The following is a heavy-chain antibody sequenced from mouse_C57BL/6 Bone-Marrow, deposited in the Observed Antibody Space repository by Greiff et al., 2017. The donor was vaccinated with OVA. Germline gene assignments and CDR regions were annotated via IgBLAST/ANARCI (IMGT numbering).Heavy chain of an antibody. CDR1: GYTFTSYG. CDR3: ARNYYGSLYYFDY. D-gene: IGHD1-1*01. V-gene: IGHV1-81*01. J-gene: IGHJ2*01. Sequence: VKLVESGAELARPGASVKLSCKASGYTFTSYGISWVKQRTGQGLEWIGEIYPRSGNTYYNEKFKGKATLTADKSSSTAYMELRSLTSEDSAVYFCARNYYGSLYYFDYWGQGTTLTVSS. CDR2: IYPRSGNT.